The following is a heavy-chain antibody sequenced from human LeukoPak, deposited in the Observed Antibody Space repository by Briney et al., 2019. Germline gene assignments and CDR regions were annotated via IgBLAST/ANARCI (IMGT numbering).Heavy chain of an antibody. D-gene: IGHD2-15*01. Sequence: GASVKVSCKASGYTFTSYYMHWVRQAPGQGLEWIGIINPSGGSTSYAQKFQGRVTMTRDTSTSTVYMELSSLRSEDTAVYYCARGVRYCSGGSCYYFDYWGQRTLVTVSS. CDR2: INPSGGST. CDR3: ARGVRYCSGGSCYYFDY. CDR1: GYTFTSYY. J-gene: IGHJ4*02. V-gene: IGHV1-46*01.